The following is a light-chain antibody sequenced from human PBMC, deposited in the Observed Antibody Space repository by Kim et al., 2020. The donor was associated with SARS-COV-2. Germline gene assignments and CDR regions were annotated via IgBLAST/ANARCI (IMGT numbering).Light chain of an antibody. Sequence: DIQMTQSPSSLSASVGDRVTITCRASQSINTYLNWYQQKPGKPPKLLIYAASSLHSGAPSRFSGSGSGTDFTLTIRGLQPEDFATYYCQESHSPPHTFGQGTKVEI. J-gene: IGKJ2*01. CDR1: QSINTY. V-gene: IGKV1-39*01. CDR2: AAS. CDR3: QESHSPPHT.